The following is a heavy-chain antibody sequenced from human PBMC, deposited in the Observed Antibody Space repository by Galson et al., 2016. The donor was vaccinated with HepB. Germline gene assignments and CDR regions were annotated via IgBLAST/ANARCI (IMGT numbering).Heavy chain of an antibody. D-gene: IGHD3-10*01. V-gene: IGHV3-23*01. CDR2: ISGKGDSA. CDR1: GGSISSSSYY. Sequence: ETLSLTCTVSGGSISSSSYYWGWIRQAPGKGLEWISGISGKGDSAYYADSVKGRFTVSRDNSKNTLHLHMNSLRVDDTAVYYCANLGSGSFRWYFYGMEVWGKGTTVTVPS. CDR3: ANLGSGSFRWYFYGMEV. J-gene: IGHJ6*04.